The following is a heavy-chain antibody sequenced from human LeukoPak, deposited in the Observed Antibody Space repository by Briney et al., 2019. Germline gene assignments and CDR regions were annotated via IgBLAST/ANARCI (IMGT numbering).Heavy chain of an antibody. D-gene: IGHD3-10*01. CDR1: GITFSSYW. V-gene: IGHV3-7*01. CDR2: IKQDGSRI. CDR3: AKRFNY. J-gene: IGHJ4*02. Sequence: GGSLRLSCAASGITFSSYWMSWVRQAPEKGLEWVANIKQDGSRIYYVDSVKGRFTISRDNAKNSLYLQMSSLRAEDTAVYYCAKRFNYWGQGTLVAVSS.